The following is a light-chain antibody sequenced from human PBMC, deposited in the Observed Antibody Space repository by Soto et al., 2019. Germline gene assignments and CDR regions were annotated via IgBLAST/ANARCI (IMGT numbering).Light chain of an antibody. CDR2: EVS. V-gene: IGLV2-14*03. CDR3: TSWTTNNIPYV. CDR1: NSDVGTYNY. Sequence: QSALAQPPSASGSPGQSVTITCTGTNSDVGTYNYVSWYQQHPGKAPKLLIYEVSNRPSGISDRFSGSKSGSTASLTISGLQADDEADYYCTSWTTNNIPYVFGTGTKLTVL. J-gene: IGLJ1*01.